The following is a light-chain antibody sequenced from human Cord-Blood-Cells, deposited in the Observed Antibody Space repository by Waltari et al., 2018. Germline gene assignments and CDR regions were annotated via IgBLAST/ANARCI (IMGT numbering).Light chain of an antibody. V-gene: IGKV3-11*01. CDR2: DAS. Sequence: EIVLTQSPATLSLSPGERATLSCRASQSVSSYLAWYQQKPGQAPRLLIYDASNRATGIPARFSGSGSGTDFTRTISSLEPEDFAVYYCQQRSNWPPMYTFGQGTKLEI. J-gene: IGKJ2*01. CDR3: QQRSNWPPMYT. CDR1: QSVSSY.